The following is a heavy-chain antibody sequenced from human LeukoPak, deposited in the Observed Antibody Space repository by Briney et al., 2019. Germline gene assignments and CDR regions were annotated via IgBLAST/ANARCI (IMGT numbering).Heavy chain of an antibody. CDR2: INHSGST. V-gene: IGHV4-34*01. Sequence: PSETLSLTCVVYGGSFSGYYWSWIRQPPGKGLEWIGEINHSGSTNYNPSLKSRVTISVETSNNQFSLKLNSVTAADTAVYYCARGLYGSGTYYNYFDYWGQGTLVTVSS. CDR3: ARGLYGSGTYYNYFDY. CDR1: GGSFSGYY. D-gene: IGHD3-10*01. J-gene: IGHJ4*02.